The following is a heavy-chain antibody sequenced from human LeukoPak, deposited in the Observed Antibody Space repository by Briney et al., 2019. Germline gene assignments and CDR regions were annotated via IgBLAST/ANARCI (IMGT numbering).Heavy chain of an antibody. CDR2: IYYSGST. J-gene: IGHJ1*01. CDR1: GGSISSYY. CDR3: ARGRPDNYYDSSGYYFQH. Sequence: SETLSLTCTVSGGSISSYYWSWIRQHPGKGLEWIGYIYYSGSTNYNPSLKSRVTISVDTSKNQFSLKLSSVTAADTAVYYCARGRPDNYYDSSGYYFQHWGQGTLVTVSS. V-gene: IGHV4-59*01. D-gene: IGHD3-22*01.